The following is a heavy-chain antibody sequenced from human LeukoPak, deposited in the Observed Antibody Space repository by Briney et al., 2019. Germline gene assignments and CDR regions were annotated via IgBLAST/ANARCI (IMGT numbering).Heavy chain of an antibody. CDR2: INHSGST. V-gene: IGHV4-34*01. D-gene: IGHD5-24*01. J-gene: IGHJ3*02. CDR1: GGSFSGYY. CDR3: ARGGRWLQLNAFDI. Sequence: PSETLSLTCAVYGGSFSGYYWSWIRQPPGKGLEWIGEINHSGSTNYNPSLKSRVTISVDTSKNQFSLKLSSVTAADTAVYYCARGGRWLQLNAFDIWGQGTMVTVSS.